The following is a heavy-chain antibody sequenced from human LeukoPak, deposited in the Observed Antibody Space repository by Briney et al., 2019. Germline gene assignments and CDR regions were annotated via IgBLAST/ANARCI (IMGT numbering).Heavy chain of an antibody. V-gene: IGHV3-30-3*01. D-gene: IGHD3-16*01. J-gene: IGHJ4*02. CDR3: ASSGGTYEPVDY. Sequence: PGGSLRLSCAASGFTFSSYAMHWVRQAPGKGLEWVAVISYDGSNKYYADSLKGRFTISRDNSKNTLYLQMNSLRAEDTAVYYCASSGGTYEPVDYWGQGTLVTVSS. CDR1: GFTFSSYA. CDR2: ISYDGSNK.